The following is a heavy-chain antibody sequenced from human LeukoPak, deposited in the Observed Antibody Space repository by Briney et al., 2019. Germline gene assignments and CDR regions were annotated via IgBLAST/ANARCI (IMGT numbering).Heavy chain of an antibody. V-gene: IGHV3-21*01. CDR1: GFTFSSYA. CDR2: ISSSSSYI. Sequence: PGGSLRLSCAASGFTFSSYAMNWVRQAPGKGLEWVSSISSSSSYIYYADSVKGRFTISRDNAKNSLYLQMNSLRAEDTAVYYCARRGMESRTGGVVPRFLEGSLGYWGQGTLVTVSS. J-gene: IGHJ4*02. CDR3: ARRGMESRTGGVVPRFLEGSLGY. D-gene: IGHD3-3*01.